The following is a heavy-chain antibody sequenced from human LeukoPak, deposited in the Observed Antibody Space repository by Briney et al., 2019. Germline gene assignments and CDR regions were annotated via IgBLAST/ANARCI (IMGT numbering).Heavy chain of an antibody. V-gene: IGHV3-23*01. D-gene: IGHD3-9*01. CDR3: AKAISRTYYDIWTGYPAFDI. J-gene: IGHJ3*02. CDR2: ISGSGGST. CDR1: GFTFSSYG. Sequence: GGTLRLSCAASGFTFSSYGMSWVRQAPGKGLEWVSAISGSGGSTYYADSVKGRFTISRDNSKNMLYLQMNSLRAEDTAVYYCAKAISRTYYDIWTGYPAFDIWGQGTMVTVSS.